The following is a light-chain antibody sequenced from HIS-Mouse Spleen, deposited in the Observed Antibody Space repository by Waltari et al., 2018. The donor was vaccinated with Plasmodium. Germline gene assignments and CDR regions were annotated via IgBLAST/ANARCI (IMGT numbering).Light chain of an antibody. CDR3: QQYYSYPLT. CDR1: QGISSY. V-gene: IGKV1-8*01. J-gene: IGKJ4*01. Sequence: AIRMTQSPSSFSASTGGRVTITRRASQGISSYLAWYHQKPGKAPKLLIYAASTWQSGVPARFSGSGSGTEFTLTISCLQSEDFATYYCQQYYSYPLTFGGGTKVEIK. CDR2: AAS.